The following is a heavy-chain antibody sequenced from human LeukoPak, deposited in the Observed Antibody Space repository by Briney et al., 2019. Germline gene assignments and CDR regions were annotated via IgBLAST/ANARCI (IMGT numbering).Heavy chain of an antibody. V-gene: IGHV3-30-3*01. CDR1: GFTFSSYA. Sequence: PGGSLKLSCTASGFTFSSYAMHWVRQAPGKGLEWVAVISNDGYNKYYADSVKGRFTISRDNSKNTLYLQMNSLRVEDTAVYYCARGFSGASRIDYWGQGTLVTVSS. D-gene: IGHD4/OR15-4a*01. CDR2: ISNDGYNK. CDR3: ARGFSGASRIDY. J-gene: IGHJ4*02.